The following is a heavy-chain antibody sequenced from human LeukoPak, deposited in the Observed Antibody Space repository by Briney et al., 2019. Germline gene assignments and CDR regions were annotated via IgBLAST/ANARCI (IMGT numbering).Heavy chain of an antibody. J-gene: IGHJ4*02. CDR1: GFTFSSYG. Sequence: GGSLRLSCAASGFTFSSYGMHWVRQAPGKGLEWVTFIRYDGSNKYYADSVKGRFTISRDNSKNTLYLQMNSLRAEDTAVYYCAKDRVGFYYDSSGYYYTGFDYWGQGTLVTASS. V-gene: IGHV3-30*02. D-gene: IGHD3-22*01. CDR3: AKDRVGFYYDSSGYYYTGFDY. CDR2: IRYDGSNK.